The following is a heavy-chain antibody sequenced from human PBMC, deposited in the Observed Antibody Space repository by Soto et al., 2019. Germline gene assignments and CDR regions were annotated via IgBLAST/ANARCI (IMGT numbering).Heavy chain of an antibody. CDR3: AKHLLGPGRAYGMDV. CDR2: ISYDGSNK. J-gene: IGHJ6*02. Sequence: QVQLVESGGGVVQPGRSLRLSCAASGFTFSSYGMHWVRQAPGKGLEWVAVISYDGSNKYYADSVKGRFTISRDNSKNTPYLQMNSLRAEDTAVYYCAKHLLGPGRAYGMDVWGQGTTVTVSS. V-gene: IGHV3-30*18. CDR1: GFTFSSYG. D-gene: IGHD7-27*01.